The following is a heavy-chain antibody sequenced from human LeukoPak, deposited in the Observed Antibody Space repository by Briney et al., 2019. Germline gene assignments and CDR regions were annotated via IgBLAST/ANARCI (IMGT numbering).Heavy chain of an antibody. Sequence: SETLSLTCTVSGGSISTYYWSWIRQPPGKGLEWIGYIYHSGSTSYNPSLKNRVTISVDTSKNQFSLKLSSVTAADTAVYYCARDRGYGDYFLNWFDPWGQGTLVTVSS. J-gene: IGHJ5*02. CDR3: ARDRGYGDYFLNWFDP. V-gene: IGHV4-59*12. CDR1: GGSISTYY. CDR2: IYHSGST. D-gene: IGHD4-17*01.